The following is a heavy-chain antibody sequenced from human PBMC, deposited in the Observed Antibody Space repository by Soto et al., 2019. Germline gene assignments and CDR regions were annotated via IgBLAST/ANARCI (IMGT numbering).Heavy chain of an antibody. J-gene: IGHJ6*02. V-gene: IGHV1-69*01. D-gene: IGHD3-10*01. Sequence: QVQLVQSGAEVKKPGSSVKVSCKTSGVSFNNNGIGWVRQAPGHGLEWMGGVSPPFRTSNYARKFQVRISITADASTGTVNLELISLTSEDTAQYYCAIVLYYGSGSYSPYGMDVWGQGTTVTVSS. CDR3: AIVLYYGSGSYSPYGMDV. CDR2: VSPPFRTS. CDR1: GVSFNNNG.